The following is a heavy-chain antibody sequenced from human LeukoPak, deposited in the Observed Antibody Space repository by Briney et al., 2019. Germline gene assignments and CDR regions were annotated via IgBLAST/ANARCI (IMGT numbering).Heavy chain of an antibody. CDR1: GYTFTGYY. D-gene: IGHD3-22*01. Sequence: ASVKVSCKASGYTFTGYYMHWVRQAPGQGLAWMGWINPNSGGTNYAQKFQGRVTMTRDTSISTAYMELSRLRSDDTAVYYCARETEYYYDSSGYYPHAFDIWGQGTMVTVSS. J-gene: IGHJ3*02. CDR2: INPNSGGT. V-gene: IGHV1-2*02. CDR3: ARETEYYYDSSGYYPHAFDI.